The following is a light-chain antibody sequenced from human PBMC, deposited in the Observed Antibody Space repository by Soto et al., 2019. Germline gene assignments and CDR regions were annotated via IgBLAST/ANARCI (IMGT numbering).Light chain of an antibody. V-gene: IGKV1-5*03. CDR3: QQYNSYSPLT. CDR1: ESISNF. Sequence: DIEITQSPSTLSATVGDRVTITCRASESISNFLAWYQQKPGKAPKLLIYKASGLESGVPSRFSGSGSGTDFTLTISSLQPDDFATYYCQQYNSYSPLTFGGGTKVDIK. CDR2: KAS. J-gene: IGKJ4*01.